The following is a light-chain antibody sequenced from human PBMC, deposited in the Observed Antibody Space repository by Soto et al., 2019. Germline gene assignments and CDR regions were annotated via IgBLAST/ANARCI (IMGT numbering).Light chain of an antibody. Sequence: QSALTQPPFASGSPGQSVTISCTGTSSDVGGYNYVSWYQQHPGKAPKLMIYEVSKRPSGVPDRFSGSKSGNTASLTVSGLQAEDEADYYCSSYAGSRVFGTGTKLTVL. J-gene: IGLJ1*01. CDR2: EVS. CDR1: SSDVGGYNY. CDR3: SSYAGSRV. V-gene: IGLV2-8*01.